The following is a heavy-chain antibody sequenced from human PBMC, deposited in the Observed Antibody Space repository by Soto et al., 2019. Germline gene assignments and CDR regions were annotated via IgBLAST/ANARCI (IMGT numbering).Heavy chain of an antibody. CDR1: GGSISSGGYY. J-gene: IGHJ4*02. Sequence: TLSLTCTVSGGSISSGGYYWSWIRQHPGKGLEWIGYIYYSGSTYYNPSLKSRVTISVDTSKNQFSLKLSSVTAADTAVYYCARVPPNGIVGAGTFDYWGQGTLVTVSS. CDR3: ARVPPNGIVGAGTFDY. D-gene: IGHD1-26*01. V-gene: IGHV4-31*03. CDR2: IYYSGST.